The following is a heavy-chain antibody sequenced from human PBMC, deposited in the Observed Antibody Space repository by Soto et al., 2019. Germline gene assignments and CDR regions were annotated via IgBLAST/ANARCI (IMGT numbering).Heavy chain of an antibody. V-gene: IGHV1-69*01. CDR2: IIPIFRTP. D-gene: IGHD5-12*01. Sequence: QVQLVQSGAEVKQPGSSVKVSCQASGVTFSSFAISWVRQAPGQGLEWMGGIIPIFRTPNYAQNFQGRVTITADDSTSSVYMELSRLRSEDTAVEYCARSTGSGFRPGTHRFNWFDPWGQGTLVTVSS. CDR1: GVTFSSFA. CDR3: ARSTGSGFRPGTHRFNWFDP. J-gene: IGHJ5*02.